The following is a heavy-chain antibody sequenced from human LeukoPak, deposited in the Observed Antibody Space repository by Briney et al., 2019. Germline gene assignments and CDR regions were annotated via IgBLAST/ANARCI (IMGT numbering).Heavy chain of an antibody. CDR3: AKDRIAASH. D-gene: IGHD6-6*01. Sequence: GGSLRLSCAPSGFTFTSYAMSWVRQAPGKGLEWVSAISGSGGSTYYADSVKGRFTISRDNSKNTLYLQMNSLRAEDTAVYCCAKDRIAASHWGQGTLVTVSS. CDR1: GFTFTSYA. V-gene: IGHV3-23*01. J-gene: IGHJ4*02. CDR2: ISGSGGST.